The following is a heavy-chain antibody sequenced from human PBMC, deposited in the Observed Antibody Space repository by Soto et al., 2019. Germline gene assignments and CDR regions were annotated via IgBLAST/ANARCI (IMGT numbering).Heavy chain of an antibody. CDR3: ARHPSAWYYFDY. CDR1: GGSTSSSNYY. CDR2: IYYSGNT. D-gene: IGHD6-19*01. Sequence: QLQLQESGPGLVKPSETLSLTCTVSGGSTSSSNYYWGWIRQPPGKGLEWIGSIYYSGNTHYNPSLKSRVTISVDTSKNQFSLRLSSVTAADTAVYYCARHPSAWYYFDYWGQGNLVTVSS. V-gene: IGHV4-39*01. J-gene: IGHJ4*02.